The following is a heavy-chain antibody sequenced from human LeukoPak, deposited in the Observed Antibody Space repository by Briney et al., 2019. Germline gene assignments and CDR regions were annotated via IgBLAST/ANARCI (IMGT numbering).Heavy chain of an antibody. V-gene: IGHV3-21*01. D-gene: IGHD3-10*01. CDR3: ARAYGP. J-gene: IGHJ5*02. Sequence: GGCLRLSCAAPGFTFSSYSMNWVRPAPGRGLEWVSSISTTSTYIYYADSVKGRFTISRDNAKNSLYLQKNSLRAEDTGVYYCARAYGPWGQGTLVTVSS. CDR2: ISTTSTYI. CDR1: GFTFSSYS.